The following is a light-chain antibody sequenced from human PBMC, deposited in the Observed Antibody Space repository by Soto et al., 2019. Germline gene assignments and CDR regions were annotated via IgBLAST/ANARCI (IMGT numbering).Light chain of an antibody. J-gene: IGLJ1*01. CDR2: DVT. Sequence: QSALTQPASVSGSPGQSITISCTGTSSDVGDNNYVSWYQRHPGKAPKLMIYDVTHRPSGISNRFSGSKSGNTASLTISGLQAEDEADYYRSSYTSSSTLYVFGTGTKVTVL. V-gene: IGLV2-14*01. CDR1: SSDVGDNNY. CDR3: SSYTSSSTLYV.